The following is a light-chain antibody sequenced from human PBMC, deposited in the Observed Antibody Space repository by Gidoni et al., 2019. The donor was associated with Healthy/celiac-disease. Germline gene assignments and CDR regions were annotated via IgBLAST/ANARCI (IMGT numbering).Light chain of an antibody. J-gene: IGKJ1*01. Sequence: AVRITQSPSSLSASTGDRVTITCRASQAISSYLAWYQQKPGKAPKLLIYAASTLQSGVPSRFSGSGSGTDFTLTISCLQSEDFATYYCQQYNNYPQTFGQGTKVEIK. CDR2: AAS. CDR1: QAISSY. CDR3: QQYNNYPQT. V-gene: IGKV1-8*01.